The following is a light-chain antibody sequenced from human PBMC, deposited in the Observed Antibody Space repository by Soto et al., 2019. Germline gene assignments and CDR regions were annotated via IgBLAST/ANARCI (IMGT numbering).Light chain of an antibody. CDR1: QSVSNNY. J-gene: IGKJ1*01. CDR3: QQYGSSGT. CDR2: GAS. V-gene: IGKV3-20*01. Sequence: EVVLTQSPGTLSLSPVERATLSCWASQSVSNNYLAWYQQKPGQAPRLLIYGASNRATGIPDRFSGSGSGTDFTLTISRLEPEDFAVYYCQQYGSSGTFGQGTKVDI.